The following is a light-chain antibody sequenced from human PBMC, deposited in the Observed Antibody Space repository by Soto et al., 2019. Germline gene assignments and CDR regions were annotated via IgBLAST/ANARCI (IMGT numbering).Light chain of an antibody. V-gene: IGLV2-11*01. CDR3: CLFAGRYTSSV. CDR1: SSYVGGYNY. CDR2: DVS. J-gene: IGLJ1*01. Sequence: QSALTQPRSVSGSPGQSVTISCTGTSSYVGGYNYVSWYQQHPGKAPKLMIYDVSKRPSGVPDRFSGSKSGTTASLTISGLQAEDESDYYCCLFAGRYTSSVFGTGTKANVL.